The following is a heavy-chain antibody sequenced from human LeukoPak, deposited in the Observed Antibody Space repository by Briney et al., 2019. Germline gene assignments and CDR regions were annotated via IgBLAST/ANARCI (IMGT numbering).Heavy chain of an antibody. J-gene: IGHJ4*02. CDR2: ISSSGSSI. CDR3: AKDQTPYY. Sequence: GGSLRLSCAASGFTFSNYEMNWVRQAPGKGLEWVSYISSSGSSIYYADSVKGRFTISRDNAKNSLYLQMDSLRADDTAVYYCAKDQTPYYWGQGTLVTVSS. CDR1: GFTFSNYE. V-gene: IGHV3-48*03. D-gene: IGHD4-23*01.